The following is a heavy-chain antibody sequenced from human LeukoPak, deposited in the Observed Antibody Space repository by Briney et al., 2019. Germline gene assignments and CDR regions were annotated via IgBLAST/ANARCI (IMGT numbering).Heavy chain of an antibody. CDR1: GYTFTSYG. V-gene: IGHV1-18*01. Sequence: ASVKVSCKASGYTFTSYGISWVRRAPGQGLEWMGWISAYNGNTNYAQKLQGRVTMTTDTSTSTAYMELRSLRSDDTAVYYCARSHDFWSGYSPCDYWGQGTLVTVSS. CDR3: ARSHDFWSGYSPCDY. D-gene: IGHD3-3*01. J-gene: IGHJ4*02. CDR2: ISAYNGNT.